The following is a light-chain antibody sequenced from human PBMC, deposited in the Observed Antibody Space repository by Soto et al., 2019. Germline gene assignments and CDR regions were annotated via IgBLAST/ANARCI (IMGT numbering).Light chain of an antibody. CDR2: KAS. CDR3: XXXXRXSXT. CDR1: QSIDKW. V-gene: IGKV1-5*03. Sequence: DIQMTQSPSTLSASVGDRVTITCRASQSIDKWLAWYQQKPGKAPKLLIYKASILQSGVPSRFSGSGSGTEFTLXXXXXQPXXXXXXXXXXXXRXSXTFGQGTKVEIK. J-gene: IGKJ1*01.